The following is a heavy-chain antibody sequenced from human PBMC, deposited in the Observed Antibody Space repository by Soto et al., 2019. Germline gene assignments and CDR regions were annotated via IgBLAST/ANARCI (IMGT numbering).Heavy chain of an antibody. Sequence: QVQLVQSGAEVKKPGASVKVSCKASGYTFTSYAMHWVRQAPGQRLEWMGWINAGNGNTKYSQKFQGRVTITRDTSASTAYMELSSLRSEATAVYYCAKGYGGYFHWFDPWGQGTLVTVSS. D-gene: IGHD4-17*01. CDR1: GYTFTSYA. CDR2: INAGNGNT. CDR3: AKGYGGYFHWFDP. J-gene: IGHJ5*02. V-gene: IGHV1-3*01.